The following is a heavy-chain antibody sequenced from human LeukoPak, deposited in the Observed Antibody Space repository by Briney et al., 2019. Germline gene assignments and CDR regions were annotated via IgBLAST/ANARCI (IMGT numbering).Heavy chain of an antibody. CDR1: GYTFSSYD. Sequence: GASVKVSCKASGYTFSSYDINWVRQATGQGSEWMGWMNPNSGNTGYAQKFQGRVTITMNTSITTAYMELSSLRSEDTAVYYCARGRRYCSSISCYYMDVWGKGTTVTVSS. D-gene: IGHD2-2*01. CDR2: MNPNSGNT. CDR3: ARGRRYCSSISCYYMDV. J-gene: IGHJ6*03. V-gene: IGHV1-8*03.